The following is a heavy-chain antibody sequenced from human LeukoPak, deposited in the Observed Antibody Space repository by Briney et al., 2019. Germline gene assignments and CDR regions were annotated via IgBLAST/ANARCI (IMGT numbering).Heavy chain of an antibody. CDR1: GYTFTSYD. J-gene: IGHJ4*02. Sequence: VASVKVSCKASGYTFTSYDNNWVRQATGQGMEWMGWMNPNSGNTAYAQKFQSRVTITRNTSISTVHMELSSLRSEDAAVYYCARGKFRSSVYLVGWGQGTLVTVSS. V-gene: IGHV1-8*03. CDR2: MNPNSGNT. CDR3: ARGKFRSSVYLVG. D-gene: IGHD3-22*01.